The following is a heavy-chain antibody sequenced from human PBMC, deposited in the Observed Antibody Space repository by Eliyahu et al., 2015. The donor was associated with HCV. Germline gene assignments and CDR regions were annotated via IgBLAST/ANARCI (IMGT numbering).Heavy chain of an antibody. Sequence: EIQLLESGGGLVQPGGSLRLSCAASGFTFSSYGMSWVRQAPGKGLEWVSTISWWWGWPFFVDSVKGRFTISRDNSKNTLYLQMDSLRAEDTAVYFCAKRVTVYFDYWGQGSLVTVSS. J-gene: IGHJ4*02. V-gene: IGHV3-23*01. D-gene: IGHD2-21*02. CDR1: GFTFSSYG. CDR2: ISWWWGWP. CDR3: AKRVTVYFDY.